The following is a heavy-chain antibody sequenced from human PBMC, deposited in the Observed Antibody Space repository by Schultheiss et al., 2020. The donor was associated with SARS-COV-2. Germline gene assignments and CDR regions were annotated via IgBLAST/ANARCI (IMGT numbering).Heavy chain of an antibody. CDR2: IKSKTDGGTT. V-gene: IGHV3-15*01. CDR1: GFTFSNAW. J-gene: IGHJ4*02. D-gene: IGHD6-6*01. CDR3: AKCPGGQQLVADY. Sequence: GGSLRLSCAASGFTFSNAWMSWVRQAPGKGLEWVGRIKSKTDGGTTDHAAPVKGRFTISRDDSKNTLYLQMNSLKTEDTAVYYCAKCPGGQQLVADYWGQGTLVTVSS.